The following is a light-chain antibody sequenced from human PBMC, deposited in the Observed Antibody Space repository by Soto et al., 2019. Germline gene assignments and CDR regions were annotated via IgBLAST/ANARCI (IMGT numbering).Light chain of an antibody. Sequence: DIQMTQSPSSLSASLGDRVTITCRASRGISNYLAWYQQKPGKAPKLLIYDASSLESGVPSRFRGSGSGTEFTLTISSLQPDDFETYYCQQYNSYPWTFGQGTKVDIK. CDR2: DAS. CDR1: RGISNY. CDR3: QQYNSYPWT. V-gene: IGKV1-16*01. J-gene: IGKJ1*01.